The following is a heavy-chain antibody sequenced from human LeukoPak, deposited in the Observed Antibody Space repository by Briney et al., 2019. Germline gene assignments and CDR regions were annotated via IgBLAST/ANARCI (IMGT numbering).Heavy chain of an antibody. CDR3: TSPGAYYYYMDV. V-gene: IGHV3-73*01. Sequence: PGGSLRLSCAASGFTFSSYGMHWVRQASGKGLEWVGRIRSKANSYATAYAASVKGRFTISRDDSKNTAYLQMNSLKTEDTAVYYCTSPGAYYYYMDVWGKGTTVTISS. J-gene: IGHJ6*03. CDR2: IRSKANSYAT. CDR1: GFTFSSYG.